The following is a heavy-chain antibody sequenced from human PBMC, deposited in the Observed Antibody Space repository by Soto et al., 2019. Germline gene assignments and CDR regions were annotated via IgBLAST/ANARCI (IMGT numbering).Heavy chain of an antibody. D-gene: IGHD3-3*01. J-gene: IGHJ3*02. Sequence: QVQLVQSGAEVKKPGASVKVSCKASGYTFTSYGISWVRQAPGQGLEWMGWISAYNGNTNYAQKLQGRVTMTTDTSTSTAYMELRSLRSDDTAVYYCARDRYYDFWSDYYGAFDIWGQGTMVTVSS. CDR3: ARDRYYDFWSDYYGAFDI. CDR1: GYTFTSYG. V-gene: IGHV1-18*01. CDR2: ISAYNGNT.